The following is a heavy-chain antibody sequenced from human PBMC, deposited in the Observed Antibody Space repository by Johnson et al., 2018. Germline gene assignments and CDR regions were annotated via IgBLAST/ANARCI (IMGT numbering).Heavy chain of an antibody. D-gene: IGHD4-17*01. J-gene: IGHJ3*02. CDR1: GGTFSSYA. Sequence: QVQLVQSGAEVKKPGSSVKVSCKASGGTFSSYAISWVRQAPGQGLEWMGGIIPIFGTANYAQKFQGRVTITADKSTSTAYRELSSLSSEDTAVDYWAGRGDYGAFDIWGQGTMVTVSS. CDR3: AGRGDYGAFDI. V-gene: IGHV1-69*06. CDR2: IIPIFGTA.